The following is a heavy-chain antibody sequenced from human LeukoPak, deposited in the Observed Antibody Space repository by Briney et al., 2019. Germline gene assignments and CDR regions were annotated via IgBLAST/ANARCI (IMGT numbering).Heavy chain of an antibody. D-gene: IGHD3-22*01. J-gene: IGHJ4*02. Sequence: PGGSLRLSCAASGFTFYDYAMHWVRQAPGKGLEWVSLIGGDGGSTYYADSVKGRFTISRDNSKNSLFLQMKSLRTDDTALYYCVKEPHYYDRSGYFWGQGTLVTVSS. CDR1: GFTFYDYA. CDR3: VKEPHYYDRSGYF. CDR2: IGGDGGST. V-gene: IGHV3-43*02.